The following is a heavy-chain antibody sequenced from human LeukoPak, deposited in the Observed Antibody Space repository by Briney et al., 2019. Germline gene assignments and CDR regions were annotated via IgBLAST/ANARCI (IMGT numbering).Heavy chain of an antibody. D-gene: IGHD3-3*01. CDR3: ARVGSDDFWSGYSPYYYYYYMDV. J-gene: IGHJ6*03. Sequence: SETLSLTCAVYGGSFSGYYWSWIRQPPGKGLEWIGEINHSGSTNYNPSLKSRVTISVDTSKNQFSLKLSSVTAADTAVYYCARVGSDDFWSGYSPYYYYYYMDVWGKGTTVTVPS. CDR2: INHSGST. CDR1: GGSFSGYY. V-gene: IGHV4-34*01.